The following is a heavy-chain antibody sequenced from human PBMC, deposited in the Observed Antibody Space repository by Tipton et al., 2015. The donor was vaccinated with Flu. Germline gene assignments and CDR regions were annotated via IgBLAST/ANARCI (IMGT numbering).Heavy chain of an antibody. CDR1: GFTSGDYA. J-gene: IGHJ3*02. Sequence: SLRLSCAASGFTSGDYALHWVRQAPGKGLEWVSGVSWNSGAMAYADSVKGRFTISRDNAKNSLYLQMNSLRAEDTALYYCAKGGITTYPLGGFDIWGQGTMVTVSA. CDR3: AKGGITTYPLGGFDI. D-gene: IGHD1/OR15-1a*01. V-gene: IGHV3-9*02. CDR2: VSWNSGAM.